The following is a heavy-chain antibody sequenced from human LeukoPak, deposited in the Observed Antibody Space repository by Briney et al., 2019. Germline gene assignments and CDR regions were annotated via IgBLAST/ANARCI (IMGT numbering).Heavy chain of an antibody. Sequence: SETLSLTCTVSGDSVSSTTAYWTWIRQPPGQGLEYIGSIFYSGITFYNPSLKSRVTMSVDTSKNQFSLKLNSVTAADTAVYFCARQLAGLFFNSWGQGTLVAVSS. V-gene: IGHV4-39*01. J-gene: IGHJ4*02. CDR1: GDSVSSTTAY. D-gene: IGHD6-19*01. CDR2: IFYSGIT. CDR3: ARQLAGLFFNS.